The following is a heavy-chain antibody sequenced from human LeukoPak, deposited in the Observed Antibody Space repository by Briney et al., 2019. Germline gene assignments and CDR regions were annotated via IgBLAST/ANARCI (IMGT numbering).Heavy chain of an antibody. CDR3: ARSQGYSGYDHPDY. Sequence: GRSLRLSCAASGFTFSSYAMHWVRQAPGKGLEWVAVISYGGSNKYYADSVKGRFTISRDNSKNTLYLQMNSLRAEDTAVYYCARSQGYSGYDHPDYWGQGTLVTVSS. CDR2: ISYGGSNK. D-gene: IGHD5-12*01. V-gene: IGHV3-30-3*01. CDR1: GFTFSSYA. J-gene: IGHJ4*02.